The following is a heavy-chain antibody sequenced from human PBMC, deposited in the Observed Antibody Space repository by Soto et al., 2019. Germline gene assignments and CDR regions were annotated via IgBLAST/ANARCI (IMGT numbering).Heavy chain of an antibody. Sequence: EMQLLESGGGLVQPGGSLRLSCTASGFTFSSSAMTWVRQAPGKGLEWVSVITTSDDTTYYADSVKGRFTISRDNSKNTLFLHMNSLRAEDTAIYYCAKGRGPRISCFDYWGQGTLVSVSS. D-gene: IGHD2-15*01. V-gene: IGHV3-23*01. CDR1: GFTFSSSA. CDR2: ITTSDDTT. J-gene: IGHJ4*02. CDR3: AKGRGPRISCFDY.